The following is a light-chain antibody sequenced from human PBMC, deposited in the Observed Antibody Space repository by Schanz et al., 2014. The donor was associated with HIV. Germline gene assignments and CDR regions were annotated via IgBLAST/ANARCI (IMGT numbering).Light chain of an antibody. CDR2: SND. V-gene: IGLV1-44*01. CDR1: SSNVGTNP. CDR3: SSYAGSKHWL. Sequence: QSVLTQPPSTSGTPGQKVTISCSGGSSNVGTNPVSWYQQFPGTAPKLLIYSNDQRPSGVPDRFSGSKSGTSASLAISGLQSEDEADYYCSSYAGSKHWLFGGGTKPTVL. J-gene: IGLJ2*01.